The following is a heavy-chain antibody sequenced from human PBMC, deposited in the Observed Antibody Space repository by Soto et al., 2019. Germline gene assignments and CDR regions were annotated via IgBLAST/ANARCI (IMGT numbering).Heavy chain of an antibody. D-gene: IGHD3-10*01. V-gene: IGHV3-30-3*01. J-gene: IGHJ3*02. Sequence: QVQLVESGGGVVQPGRSLRLSCVASGFTFSSYAIHWVRQAPGKGLEWVAAISSDGYNKHYADSVQGRFTISRDNSNNTLYLQMNSLRTEDTAVYYCARGGVYYGSGSYGAFDIWGQGTMVTVFS. CDR1: GFTFSSYA. CDR3: ARGGVYYGSGSYGAFDI. CDR2: ISSDGYNK.